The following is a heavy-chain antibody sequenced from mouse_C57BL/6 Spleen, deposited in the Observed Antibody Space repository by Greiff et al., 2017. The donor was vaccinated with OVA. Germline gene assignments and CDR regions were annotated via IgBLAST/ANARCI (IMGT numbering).Heavy chain of an antibody. V-gene: IGHV3-6*01. CDR3: AREGSTLGYFDY. J-gene: IGHJ2*01. CDR2: ISYDGSN. D-gene: IGHD4-1*01. Sequence: EVKLQESGPGLVKPSQSLSLTCSVTGYSITSGYYWNWIRQFPGNKLEWMGYISYDGSNNYNPSLKNRISITRDTSKNQFFLKLNSVTTEDTATYYCAREGSTLGYFDYWGQGTTLTVSS. CDR1: GYSITSGYY.